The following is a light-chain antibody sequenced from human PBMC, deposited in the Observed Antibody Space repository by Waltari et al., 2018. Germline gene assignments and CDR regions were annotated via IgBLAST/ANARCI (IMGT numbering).Light chain of an antibody. V-gene: IGLV2-11*01. J-gene: IGLJ3*02. CDR2: DVN. CDR1: SSDVGGYNY. CDR3: CSYAGSYTPWV. Sequence: QSALTQPRSVSGSPGQSVTISCTGTSSDVGGYNYVSWYEQHPGKAPKLMIYDVNRRPSGVPERFAGSKSGHTGSLTISGLQTEDEADYYCCSYAGSYTPWVFGGGTKLTVL.